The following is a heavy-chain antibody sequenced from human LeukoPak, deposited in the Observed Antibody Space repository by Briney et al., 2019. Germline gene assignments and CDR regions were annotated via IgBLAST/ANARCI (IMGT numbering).Heavy chain of an antibody. CDR2: ISAYNGNT. J-gene: IGHJ4*02. V-gene: IGHV1-18*01. CDR3: ATLLNDFGY. D-gene: IGHD1-26*01. Sequence: ASVKVSCKASGYTFTSYGISWVRQAPGQGLEWMGWISAYNGNTNYAQKLQGRVTMTRDTSISTAYMELSRLRSDDTAVYYCATLLNDFGYWGQGTLVTVSS. CDR1: GYTFTSYG.